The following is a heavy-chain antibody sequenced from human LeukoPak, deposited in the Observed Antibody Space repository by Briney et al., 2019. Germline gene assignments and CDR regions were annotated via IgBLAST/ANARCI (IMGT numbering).Heavy chain of an antibody. CDR1: GGSFSGYY. J-gene: IGHJ4*02. CDR3: ARRVTVTTLRYFDY. D-gene: IGHD4-17*01. V-gene: IGHV4-34*01. Sequence: PSGTLSLTCAVYGGSFSGYYWSWIRQPPGKGLEWIGEINHSGSTNYNPSLKSRVTISVDTSKNQFSLKLSSVTAADTAVYYCARRVTVTTLRYFDYWGQGTLVTVSS. CDR2: INHSGST.